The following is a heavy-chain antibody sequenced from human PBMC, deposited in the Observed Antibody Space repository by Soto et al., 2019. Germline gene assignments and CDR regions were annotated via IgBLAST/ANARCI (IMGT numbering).Heavy chain of an antibody. CDR1: GFTFSSYW. CDR2: IKSDESST. J-gene: IGHJ4*02. CDR3: ARGKAVGGHGDYDY. V-gene: IGHV3-74*01. D-gene: IGHD4-17*01. Sequence: EVQLVESGGGLVQPGGSLRLSCAASGFTFSSYWMHWVRQAPGKGLVWVSRIKSDESSTNYADSVKGRFTISRDNAKNTLYLKMNSLRAEDAAVYYCARGKAVGGHGDYDYWGQGTLVTVSS.